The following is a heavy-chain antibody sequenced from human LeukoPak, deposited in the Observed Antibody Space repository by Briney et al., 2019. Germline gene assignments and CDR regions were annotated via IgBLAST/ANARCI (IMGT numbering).Heavy chain of an antibody. Sequence: PSETLSLTCAVYGGSFRGYYWSWIRQPPGKGLEWIGEINHSGSTNYNPSLKSRVTISVDTSKNQFSLKLSSVTAADTAVYYCARGPWPYCSGGSCYLVRYFQHWGQGTLVTVSS. CDR3: ARGPWPYCSGGSCYLVRYFQH. D-gene: IGHD2-15*01. CDR1: GGSFRGYY. J-gene: IGHJ1*01. V-gene: IGHV4-34*01. CDR2: INHSGST.